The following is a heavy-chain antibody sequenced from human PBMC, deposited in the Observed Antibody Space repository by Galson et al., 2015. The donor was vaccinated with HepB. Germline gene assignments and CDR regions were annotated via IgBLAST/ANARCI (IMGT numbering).Heavy chain of an antibody. D-gene: IGHD6-13*01. CDR3: ARQSIAAAGPLDDFDY. CDR2: IYYSGST. J-gene: IGHJ4*02. CDR1: GGSISSSSYY. Sequence: ETLSLTCTVSGGSISSSSYYWGWIRQPPGKGLEWIGSIYYSGSTYYNPSLKSRVTISVDTSKNQFSLKLSSVTAADTAVYYCARQSIAAAGPLDDFDYWGQGTLVTVSS. V-gene: IGHV4-39*01.